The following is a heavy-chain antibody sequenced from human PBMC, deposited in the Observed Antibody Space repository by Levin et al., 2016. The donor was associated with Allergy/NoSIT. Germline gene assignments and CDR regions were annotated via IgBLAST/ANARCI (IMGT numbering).Heavy chain of an antibody. CDR3: ARNGWVTMVRDNYMDV. J-gene: IGHJ6*03. CDR1: GFTFSSYW. V-gene: IGHV3-7*03. Sequence: GESLKISCAASGFTFSSYWMSWVRQAPGKGLEWVANIKQDGSEKYYVDSVKGRFTISRDNAKNSLYLQMNSLRAEDTAVYYCARNGWVTMVRDNYMDVWGKGTTVTVSS. CDR2: IKQDGSEK. D-gene: IGHD3-10*01.